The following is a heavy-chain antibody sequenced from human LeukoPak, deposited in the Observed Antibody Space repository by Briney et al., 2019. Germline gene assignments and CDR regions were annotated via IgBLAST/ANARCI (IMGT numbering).Heavy chain of an antibody. Sequence: GGSLRLSCAASGFTFSSYAMSWVRQAPGKGLEWVSAISGRDSGTYYADSVKGRFTISRDNSKNTLYLQMNSLRAEDTAVYYCAKSPYCGGDCYSDYWGQGTLVTVSS. CDR3: AKSPYCGGDCYSDY. V-gene: IGHV3-23*01. D-gene: IGHD2-21*02. J-gene: IGHJ4*02. CDR2: ISGRDSGT. CDR1: GFTFSSYA.